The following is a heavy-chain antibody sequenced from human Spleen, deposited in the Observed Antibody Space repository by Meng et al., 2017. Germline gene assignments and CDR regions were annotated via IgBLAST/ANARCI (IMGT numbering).Heavy chain of an antibody. CDR2: IYPGDSDT. CDR1: GYTFTDYW. Sequence: GGSLRLSCKGSGYTFTDYWIGWVRQMPGEGLQWMGIIYPGDSDTRYSPSFEGQVTMSVDTSINTAYLRWSSLEASDTAIYYCAKFRSYYYGSGSSIGFDYWGQGTLVTVSS. J-gene: IGHJ4*02. CDR3: AKFRSYYYGSGSSIGFDY. D-gene: IGHD3-10*01. V-gene: IGHV5-51*01.